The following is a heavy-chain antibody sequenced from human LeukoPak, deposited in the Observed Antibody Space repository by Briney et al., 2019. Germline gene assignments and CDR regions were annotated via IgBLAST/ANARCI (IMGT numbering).Heavy chain of an antibody. V-gene: IGHV3-21*05. CDR3: AKDGTTLTLHFDY. CDR1: GFTFSHYS. D-gene: IGHD4-17*01. Sequence: PGGSLRLSCAASGFTFSHYSMNWVRQAPGKGLEWDSNISGSSRDTYYADSVKGRFTISRDDAKNSLCLQMSGLRADDTAVYYCAKDGTTLTLHFDYWGQGTLVTVSS. J-gene: IGHJ4*02. CDR2: ISGSSRDT.